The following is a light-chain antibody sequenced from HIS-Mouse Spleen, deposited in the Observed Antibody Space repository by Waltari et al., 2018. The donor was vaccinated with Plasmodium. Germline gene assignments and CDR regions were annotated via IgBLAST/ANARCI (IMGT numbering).Light chain of an antibody. CDR2: DFS. V-gene: IGLV2-11*01. J-gene: IGLJ3*02. CDR3: CSYAGSYTWV. CDR1: SSDVGGYND. Sequence: QSALTQPRSVSGSPGQSVTIACTGTSSDVGGYNDVSWYQQHPGKAPKIMIYDFSKRPSGVPDRFSGSKSGNTASLTISGLQAEDEADYYCCSYAGSYTWVFGGGTKLTVL.